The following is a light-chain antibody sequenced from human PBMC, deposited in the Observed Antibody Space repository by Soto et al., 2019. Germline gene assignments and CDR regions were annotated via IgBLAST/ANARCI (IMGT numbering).Light chain of an antibody. CDR2: GNS. V-gene: IGLV1-40*01. J-gene: IGLJ1*01. CDR3: QSYDSSLIV. CDR1: SSNIGAGYD. Sequence: QSVLTQPPSVSGAPGQRVTISCTGSSSNIGAGYDVHWYQQLPGTAPKLLIYGNSNRPSGVPDRFSGSKSGTSASLAITGLQAEDEADYYCQSYDSSLIVFGTGTKLT.